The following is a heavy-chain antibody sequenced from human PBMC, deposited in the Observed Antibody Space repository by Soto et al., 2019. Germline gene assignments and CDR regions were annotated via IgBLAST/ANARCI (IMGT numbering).Heavy chain of an antibody. Sequence: EVQLVESGGGLVKPGGSLRLSCAASGFTFSSYSMNWVRQAPGKGLEWGSSISSSSSYIYYADSVKGRCTISRDNAKNSLYLQMNSLRAEDTAVYYCERRCSGGSCLDAFDIWGEGTMVTVSS. D-gene: IGHD2-15*01. CDR2: ISSSSSYI. CDR1: GFTFSSYS. J-gene: IGHJ3*02. CDR3: ERRCSGGSCLDAFDI. V-gene: IGHV3-21*01.